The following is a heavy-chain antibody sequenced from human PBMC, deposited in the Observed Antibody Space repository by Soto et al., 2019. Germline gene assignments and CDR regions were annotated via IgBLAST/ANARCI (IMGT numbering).Heavy chain of an antibody. J-gene: IGHJ5*02. D-gene: IGHD6-13*01. V-gene: IGHV3-23*01. Sequence: GGSLRLSCAASGFTFSSYAMSWVRQAPGKGLEWVSAISGSGGSTYYADSVKGRFTISRDNSKNTLYLQTNSLRAEDTAVYYCAKDLGAYLSSWFHLWGQGTLVTVS. CDR3: AKDLGAYLSSWFHL. CDR1: GFTFSSYA. CDR2: ISGSGGST.